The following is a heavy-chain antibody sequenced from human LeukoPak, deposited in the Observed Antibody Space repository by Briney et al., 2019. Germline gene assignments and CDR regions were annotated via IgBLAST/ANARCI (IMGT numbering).Heavy chain of an antibody. CDR1: GYTFTSYG. D-gene: IGHD2-2*03. CDR2: ISAYNGNT. CDR3: AKDGYCSSTSCYGWFDP. Sequence: EASVKVSCTASGYTFTSYGISWVRQAPGQGLEWMGWISAYNGNTNYAQKLQGRVTMTTDTSTSTTYMELNSLRAEDTAVYYCAKDGYCSSTSCYGWFDPWGQGTLVTVSS. J-gene: IGHJ5*02. V-gene: IGHV1-18*01.